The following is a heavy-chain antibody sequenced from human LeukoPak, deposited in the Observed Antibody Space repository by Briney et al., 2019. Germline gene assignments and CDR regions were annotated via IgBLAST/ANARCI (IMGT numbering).Heavy chain of an antibody. CDR1: GGPINVYY. D-gene: IGHD6-6*01. CDR3: ARGGSRSYTSSTLDY. V-gene: IGHV4-59*01. J-gene: IGHJ4*02. Sequence: SETLSLTCSVSGGPINVYYWNWIRQSPGKGLEWIGSISYSGSTNYNPSLKSRVTISMDTSKNRFSLKVSSVIPADTAMYYCARGGSRSYTSSTLDYWGQGTLVTVSS. CDR2: ISYSGST.